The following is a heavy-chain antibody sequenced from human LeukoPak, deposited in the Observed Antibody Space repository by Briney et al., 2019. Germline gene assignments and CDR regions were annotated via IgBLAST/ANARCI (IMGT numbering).Heavy chain of an antibody. CDR3: AKADAYDFWSGFDY. J-gene: IGHJ4*02. V-gene: IGHV3-23*01. D-gene: IGHD3-3*01. CDR2: ISGSGGST. CDR1: GFTFSSYA. Sequence: PGGSLRLSCAASGFTFSSYAMRWVRQAPGKGLEWVSAISGSGGSTYYADSVKGRFTISRDNSKNTLYLQMNSLRAEDTAVYYCAKADAYDFWSGFDYWGQGTLVTVSS.